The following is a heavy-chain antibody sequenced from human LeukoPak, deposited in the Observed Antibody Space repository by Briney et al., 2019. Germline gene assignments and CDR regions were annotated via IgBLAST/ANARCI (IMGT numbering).Heavy chain of an antibody. V-gene: IGHV3-21*01. CDR2: ITSSSGYI. CDR1: GFIFSSYN. D-gene: IGHD5-18*01. Sequence: GGSLRLSCAASGFIFSSYNMNWVRQAPGKGLEWVSSITSSSGYIYYADSLKGRFTIFRDNAKNSLYLQMNSLRPEDTAVYYCARDPTAKDVFDIWGQGTMVTVSS. CDR3: ARDPTAKDVFDI. J-gene: IGHJ3*02.